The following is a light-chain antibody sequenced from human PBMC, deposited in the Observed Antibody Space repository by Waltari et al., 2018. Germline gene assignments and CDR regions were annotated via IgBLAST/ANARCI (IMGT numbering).Light chain of an antibody. CDR2: WNT. CDR1: SPTLGRNL. J-gene: IGLJ3*02. CDR3: AAWDDSLRRKV. Sequence: QSVLTQPPSLSGTPGQRVTISCPGSSPTLGRNLFYWYQQFPGTAPKLLIYWNTQRPSGVPDRFSGSKSGTSTSLAISGLRSEDEADYYCAAWDDSLRRKVFGGGTKLTVL. V-gene: IGLV1-47*01.